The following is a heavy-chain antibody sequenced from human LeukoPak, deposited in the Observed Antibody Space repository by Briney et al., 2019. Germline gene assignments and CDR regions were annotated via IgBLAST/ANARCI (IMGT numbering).Heavy chain of an antibody. CDR1: GFTFSSYA. Sequence: GGSLRLSCAASGFTFSSYAMSWVRQAPGKGLEWVSAISAGGSTYYADSVKGRFTISRDNSRNTLYLQMNSLRAEDTGVYYCAKRGQYYHDSSGYYYQDWGQGTLVIVSS. J-gene: IGHJ4*02. CDR2: ISAGGST. D-gene: IGHD3-22*01. V-gene: IGHV3-23*01. CDR3: AKRGQYYHDSSGYYYQD.